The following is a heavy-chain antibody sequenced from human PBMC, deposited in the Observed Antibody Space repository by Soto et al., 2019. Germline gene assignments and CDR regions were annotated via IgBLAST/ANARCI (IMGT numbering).Heavy chain of an antibody. CDR3: ARDIVVVPAAMRHYYYYGMDV. CDR1: GYTFTSYG. D-gene: IGHD2-2*01. V-gene: IGHV1-18*01. CDR2: ISAYNGNT. J-gene: IGHJ6*02. Sequence: QVQLVQSGAEVKKPGASVKVSCKASGYTFTSYGISWVRQAPGQGLERMGWISAYNGNTNYAQKLQGRVTMTTDTSTSTAYMELRSLRSDDTAVYYCARDIVVVPAAMRHYYYYGMDVWGQGTTVTVSS.